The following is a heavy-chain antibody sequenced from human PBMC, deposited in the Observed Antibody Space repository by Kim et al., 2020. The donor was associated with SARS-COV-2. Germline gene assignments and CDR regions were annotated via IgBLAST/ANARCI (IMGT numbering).Heavy chain of an antibody. D-gene: IGHD5-12*01. CDR2: ISYDGSNK. Sequence: GGSLRLSCAASGFTFSSYGMHWVRQAPGKGLEWVAVISYDGSNKYYADSVKGRFTISRDNSKNTLYLQMNSLRAEDTAVYYCIVATTRKRPYFDYWGQGTLVTVSS. V-gene: IGHV3-30*03. CDR3: IVATTRKRPYFDY. J-gene: IGHJ4*02. CDR1: GFTFSSYG.